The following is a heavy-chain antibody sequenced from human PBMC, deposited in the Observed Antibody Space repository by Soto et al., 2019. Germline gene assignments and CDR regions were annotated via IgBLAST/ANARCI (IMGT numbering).Heavy chain of an antibody. CDR3: AKDQVIAVAGSYFDY. CDR2: ISYDGSNK. D-gene: IGHD6-19*01. V-gene: IGHV3-30*18. CDR1: GFTFSSYG. Sequence: GGSLRLSCAASGFTFSSYGMHWVRQAPGKGLEWVAVISYDGSNKYYADSVKGRFTISRDNSKNTLYLQMNSLRAEDTAVYYCAKDQVIAVAGSYFDYWGQGTLVTVSS. J-gene: IGHJ4*02.